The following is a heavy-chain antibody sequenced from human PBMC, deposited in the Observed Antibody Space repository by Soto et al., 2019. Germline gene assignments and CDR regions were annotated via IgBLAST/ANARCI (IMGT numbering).Heavy chain of an antibody. Sequence: GGSLRLSCAASGFTFSDYYMNWIRQAPGKGLEWVSYISSSSSYAIYADSVKGRFTASRDNAKNSLFLQMNSLRAEDTAIYYCARDSSVTPRPLDYWGQGTLVTVSS. CDR1: GFTFSDYY. CDR2: ISSSSSYA. V-gene: IGHV3-11*06. CDR3: ARDSSVTPRPLDY. D-gene: IGHD2-8*01. J-gene: IGHJ4*02.